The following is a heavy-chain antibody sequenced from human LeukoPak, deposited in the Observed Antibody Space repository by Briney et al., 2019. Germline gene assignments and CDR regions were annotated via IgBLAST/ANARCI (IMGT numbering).Heavy chain of an antibody. Sequence: SETLALTCTVSGDSISSSYWNWSRQPAGKGLEWIGRIYTSGRSNYSPSLKSRVTMSVDTSKNQISLNLSSVTAADTAVYYCAKGECASSPTGFDYWGQGTLVTVSS. CDR3: AKGECASSPTGFDY. D-gene: IGHD4-11*01. V-gene: IGHV4-4*07. J-gene: IGHJ4*02. CDR2: IYTSGRS. CDR1: GDSISSSY.